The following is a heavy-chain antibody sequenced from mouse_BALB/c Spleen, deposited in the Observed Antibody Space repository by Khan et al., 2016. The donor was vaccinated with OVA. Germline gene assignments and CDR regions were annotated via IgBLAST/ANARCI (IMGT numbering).Heavy chain of an antibody. Sequence: EVELVESGGGLVKPGGSLKLSCAASGFTFSNYAMSWVRQSPEKRLEWVASISSGDSTYYPASEKGRFTISRDNARNILYLQMSSLRSEDTAMYYCARDYWFAYWGQGTLVSVSA. V-gene: IGHV5-6-5*01. J-gene: IGHJ3*01. CDR3: ARDYWFAY. CDR2: ISSGDST. CDR1: GFTFSNYA.